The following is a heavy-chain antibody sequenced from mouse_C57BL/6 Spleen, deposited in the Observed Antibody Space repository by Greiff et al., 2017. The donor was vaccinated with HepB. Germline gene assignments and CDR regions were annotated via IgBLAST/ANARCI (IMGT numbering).Heavy chain of an antibody. V-gene: IGHV1-52*01. CDR1: GYTFPSYW. Sequence: VQLQQPGAELVRPGSSVKLSCKASGYTFPSYWMHWVKQRPIQGLEWIGNIDPSDSETHYNQKFKDKATLTVDKSSSTAYMQLRSLTSEDSAVYYCARSDNYYCSSYIDYWGQGTTLTVSS. D-gene: IGHD1-1*01. CDR3: ARSDNYYCSSYIDY. CDR2: IDPSDSET. J-gene: IGHJ2*01.